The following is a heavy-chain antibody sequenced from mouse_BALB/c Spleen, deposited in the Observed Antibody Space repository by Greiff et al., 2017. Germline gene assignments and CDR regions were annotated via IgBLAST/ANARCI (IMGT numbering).Heavy chain of an antibody. D-gene: IGHD2-1*01. V-gene: IGHV2-4-1*01. CDR1: GFSLTSYG. CDR3: ARIYYSGYAMDY. Sequence: QVQLKESGPGLVQPSQSLSITCTVSGFSLTSYGVHWVRQSPGKGLEWLGVIWSGGSTDYNAAFISRLSISKDNSKSQVFFKMNSLQADDTAIYYCARIYYSGYAMDYWGQGTSVTVSS. J-gene: IGHJ4*01. CDR2: IWSGGST.